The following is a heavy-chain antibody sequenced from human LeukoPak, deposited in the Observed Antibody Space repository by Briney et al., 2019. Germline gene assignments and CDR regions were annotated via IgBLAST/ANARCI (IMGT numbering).Heavy chain of an antibody. J-gene: IGHJ4*02. V-gene: IGHV5-51*01. Sequence: GESLKISCQGFGYTFTTSWIGWVRQLPGKGLEWMAIIYPGDSDTRYSPSFQGQVTISADKSISTAYLQWSSLKASDTAMYYCARNRMYSGSWHRIDYWGQGTLVTVSS. CDR1: GYTFTTSW. D-gene: IGHD1-26*01. CDR2: IYPGDSDT. CDR3: ARNRMYSGSWHRIDY.